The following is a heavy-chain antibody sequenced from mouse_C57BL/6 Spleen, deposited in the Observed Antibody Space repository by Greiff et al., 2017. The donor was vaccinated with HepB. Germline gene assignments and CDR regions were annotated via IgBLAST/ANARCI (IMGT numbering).Heavy chain of an antibody. CDR2: ISSGISTI. J-gene: IGHJ1*03. Sequence: DVQLQESGGGLVKPGGSLKLSCAASGFTFSDYGMHWVRQAPEKGLEWVAYISSGISTIYYADTVKGRFTISRDNAKNTLFLQMTSLRSEDTAMYYWATKLRYWYFDVWGTGTTVTVSS. D-gene: IGHD1-3*01. CDR1: GFTFSDYG. CDR3: ATKLRYWYFDV. V-gene: IGHV5-17*01.